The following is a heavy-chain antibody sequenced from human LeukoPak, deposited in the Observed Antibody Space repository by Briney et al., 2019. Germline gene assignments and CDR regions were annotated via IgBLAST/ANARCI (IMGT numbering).Heavy chain of an antibody. CDR2: IYHSGST. CDR3: ARVGGPFDI. V-gene: IGHV4-38-2*01. D-gene: IGHD3-16*01. J-gene: IGHJ3*02. CDR1: GYSISSGYY. Sequence: PSETLSLTCGVSGYSISSGYYWGWIRQPPGKGLEWIGSIYHSGSTYYHPSLKSRVTISVDTSKNQFSLRRSSVTAADTAVYYCARVGGPFDIWGQGPMVTVSS.